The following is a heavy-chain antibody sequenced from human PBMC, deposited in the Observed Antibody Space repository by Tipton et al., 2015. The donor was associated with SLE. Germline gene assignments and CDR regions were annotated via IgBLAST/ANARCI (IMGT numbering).Heavy chain of an antibody. Sequence: SLRLSCAASGFTFSNYAMNWVRQAPGKGLEWVSGIYGGVGSTFYADSVKGRFTISRDNSKNTLYLQMNSLSAEDTAVYYCAKGLTMLRGVIMGPYYYYMDVWGKGTTVTVSS. CDR1: GFTFSNYA. D-gene: IGHD3-10*01. CDR2: IYGGVGST. CDR3: AKGLTMLRGVIMGPYYYYMDV. J-gene: IGHJ6*03. V-gene: IGHV3-23*03.